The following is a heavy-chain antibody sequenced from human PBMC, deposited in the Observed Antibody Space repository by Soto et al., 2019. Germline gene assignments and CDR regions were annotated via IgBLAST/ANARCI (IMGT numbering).Heavy chain of an antibody. Sequence: SEPLSLPRAVAGGSISSSHWWNWVHQPPGKGLEWIGEFYHSGSTNYNPSLNSRVTISADKSKNQFSLRLSSVTAADTAVYYCARADSGDYYGGSGVFDYWGPGTLVTVSS. CDR1: GGSISSSHW. D-gene: IGHD3-22*01. CDR2: FYHSGST. CDR3: ARADSGDYYGGSGVFDY. V-gene: IGHV4-4*02. J-gene: IGHJ4*02.